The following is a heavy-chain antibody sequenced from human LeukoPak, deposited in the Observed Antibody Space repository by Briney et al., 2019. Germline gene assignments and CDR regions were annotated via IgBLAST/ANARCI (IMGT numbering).Heavy chain of an antibody. D-gene: IGHD2-21*02. CDR2: VSPKTGDR. J-gene: IGHJ5*02. Sequence: ALVKVSCKASGYSFSNFHINWVRQASGQGLEWIGWVSPKTGDRGYALKFQGRVTMTSDTSETTVYMEVRSPTSEDTAVYYCARTPPKGDIDTWGQGTMVTVSS. CDR1: GYSFSNFH. V-gene: IGHV1-8*01. CDR3: ARTPPKGDIDT.